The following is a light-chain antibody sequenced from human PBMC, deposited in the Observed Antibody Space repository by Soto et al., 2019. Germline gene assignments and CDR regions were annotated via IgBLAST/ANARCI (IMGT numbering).Light chain of an antibody. V-gene: IGLV2-14*01. CDR3: SSYTSSSTYV. CDR1: SSDVGGYNY. Sequence: QSLLTQPSSVSGSPGQSITISCKGTSSDVGGYNYVSWYQQHPGKAPKLMIYDVSNRPSGVSNRFSGSKSGNTASLTISGLQAEDEADYYCSSYTSSSTYVFGTGTKVTVL. CDR2: DVS. J-gene: IGLJ1*01.